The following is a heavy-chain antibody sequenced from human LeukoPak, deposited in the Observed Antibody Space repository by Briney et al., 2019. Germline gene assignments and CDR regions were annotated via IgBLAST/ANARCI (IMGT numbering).Heavy chain of an antibody. V-gene: IGHV3-48*04. CDR3: ARDTIQDY. CDR2: ISSSSSSI. D-gene: IGHD3-3*01. J-gene: IGHJ4*02. CDR1: GLTFSSYS. Sequence: PGGSLRLSCAASGLTFSSYSMNWVRQAPGKGLEWVSFISSSSSSIYYADSVKGRFTISRDNAKNSLFLQMNSLRAEDTAVYYCARDTIQDYWGQGTLVTVSS.